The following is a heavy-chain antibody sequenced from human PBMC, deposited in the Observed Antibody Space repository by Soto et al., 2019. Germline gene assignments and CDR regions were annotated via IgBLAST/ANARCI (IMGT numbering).Heavy chain of an antibody. J-gene: IGHJ6*02. D-gene: IGHD3-22*01. CDR2: IIPISETT. V-gene: IGHV1-69*06. CDR3: ARALLSHSYDSGGYDSYFHAMDV. CDR1: GGTISSLD. Sequence: SVKVSCKASGGTISSLDINWVRQAPGQGLEWMGGIIPISETTNYAQIFQGRVSIVADISTSTAYMELSRLRSGDTAVYYCARALLSHSYDSGGYDSYFHAMDVWGQGTPVTVSS.